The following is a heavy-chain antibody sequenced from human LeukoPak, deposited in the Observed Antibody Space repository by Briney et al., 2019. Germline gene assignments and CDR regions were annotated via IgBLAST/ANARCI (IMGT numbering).Heavy chain of an antibody. V-gene: IGHV4-34*01. D-gene: IGHD3-22*01. J-gene: IGHJ4*02. CDR3: ARGLSYYDSSGY. CDR2: INHSGST. CDR1: GGSFSGYY. Sequence: PSETLSLTCAVYGGSFSGYYWSWIRQPPGKGLEWIGEINHSGSTNYNLSLKSRVTISVDTSKNQFSLKLSSVTAADTAVYYCARGLSYYDSSGYWSQGTLVTVSS.